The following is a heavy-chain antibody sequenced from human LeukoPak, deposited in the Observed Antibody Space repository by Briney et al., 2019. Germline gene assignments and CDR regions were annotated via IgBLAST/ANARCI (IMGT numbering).Heavy chain of an antibody. CDR2: SRNKANSYTT. CDR3: TRCSTGTRLYYFDY. CDR1: GFTFSSYS. J-gene: IGHJ4*02. V-gene: IGHV3-72*01. D-gene: IGHD1/OR15-1a*01. Sequence: GGSLGLSCAASGFTFSSYSMNWVRQAPGKGLEWVGRSRNKANSYTTEYAASVKGRFTISRDESKNLLYLQMNSLTPEDTAVYYCTRCSTGTRLYYFDYWGQGTLVTVSS.